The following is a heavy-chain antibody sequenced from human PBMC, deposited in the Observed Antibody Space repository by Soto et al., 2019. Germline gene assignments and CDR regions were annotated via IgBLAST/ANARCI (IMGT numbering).Heavy chain of an antibody. CDR3: VRDRDSDTWPSRDV. V-gene: IGHV1-18*01. CDR2: ISAKNGDT. D-gene: IGHD1-26*01. J-gene: IGHJ6*02. CDR1: GYSFTRNG. Sequence: QFHLVQSGAELKKPGASVRVSCKASGYSFTRNGISWVRQAPGQGLEWMGWISAKNGDTNYAQKFQGRVIMTTDTSTSTAYMELRSLRSDDTAVYYCVRDRDSDTWPSRDVWGQGTTVTVSS.